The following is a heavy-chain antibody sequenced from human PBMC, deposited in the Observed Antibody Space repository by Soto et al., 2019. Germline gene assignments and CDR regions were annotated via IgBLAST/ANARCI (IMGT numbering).Heavy chain of an antibody. Sequence: SETLSLTCTVSAGSISTDYWSWIRQAPGRGLEWIGYISSSGSPVYTPSLKSRLTISVDTSKNQFSLKLSSVTAADTAVYYCARAHDYGDRFDYWGQGTLVTVSS. J-gene: IGHJ4*02. V-gene: IGHV4-59*01. CDR2: ISSSGSP. D-gene: IGHD4-17*01. CDR1: AGSISTDY. CDR3: ARAHDYGDRFDY.